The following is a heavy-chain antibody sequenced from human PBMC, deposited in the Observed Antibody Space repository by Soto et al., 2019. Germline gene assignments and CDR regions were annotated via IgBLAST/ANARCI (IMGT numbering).Heavy chain of an antibody. V-gene: IGHV4-31*03. CDR1: GGSISSGGYY. CDR3: ARGGVIGVVVAATTLDY. J-gene: IGHJ4*02. D-gene: IGHD2-15*01. CDR2: IYYSGST. Sequence: SETLSLTCTVSGGSISSGGYYWSWIRQHPGKGLEWIGYIYYSGSTYYNPSLKSRVTISVDTSKNQFSLKLSSVAAADTAVYYCARGGVIGVVVAATTLDYWGQGTLVTVSS.